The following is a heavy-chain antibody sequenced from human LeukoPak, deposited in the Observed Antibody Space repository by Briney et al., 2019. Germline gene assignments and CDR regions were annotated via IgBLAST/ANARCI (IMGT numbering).Heavy chain of an antibody. CDR2: IYYSGST. D-gene: IGHD1-14*01. Sequence: PSETLSLTCTVSGGSISSSSYYWGWIRQPPGKGLEWIGSIYYSGSTYYNPSLKSRVTISVDTSKNQFSLKLSSVTAADTAVYYCARVTGAAQNWGQGTLVTVSS. CDR1: GGSISSSSYY. CDR3: ARVTGAAQN. J-gene: IGHJ4*02. V-gene: IGHV4-39*07.